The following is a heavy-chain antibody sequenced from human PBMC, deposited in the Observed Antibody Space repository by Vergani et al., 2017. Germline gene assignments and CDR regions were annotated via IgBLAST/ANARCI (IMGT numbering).Heavy chain of an antibody. J-gene: IGHJ3*02. CDR2: IYYSGIT. CDR3: ARDRIGVRGPYAFDI. D-gene: IGHD3-10*01. CDR1: GGSISSHY. V-gene: IGHV4-59*11. Sequence: QVQLQESGPGLVKPSETLSLTCTVSGGSISSHYWSWIRQPPGKGLEWIGYIYYSGITNYTPSLKSRVTISVDTSKNQFSLKLSSVTAADTAVYYCARDRIGVRGPYAFDIWGQGTMVTVSS.